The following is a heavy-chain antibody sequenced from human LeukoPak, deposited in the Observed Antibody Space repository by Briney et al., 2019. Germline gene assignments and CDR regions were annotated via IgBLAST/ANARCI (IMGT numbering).Heavy chain of an antibody. J-gene: IGHJ4*02. CDR2: ITSGGGTT. D-gene: IGHD3-10*01. CDR1: GFTFSNYA. Sequence: GGSLRLSCAASGFTFSNYAMSWVRQAPGKALEWVSAITSGGGTTYYAGSVKGRFTISRDNSKNTLYLQMNSLRAEDTAVYYCGGSGSYYRLDYWGQGTLVTVSS. CDR3: GGSGSYYRLDY. V-gene: IGHV3-23*01.